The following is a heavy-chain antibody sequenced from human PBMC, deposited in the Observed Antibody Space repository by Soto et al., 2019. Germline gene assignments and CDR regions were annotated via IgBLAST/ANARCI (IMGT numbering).Heavy chain of an antibody. Sequence: EVQLLESGGGLVQPGGSLRLSCAASGFTFSSYAMSWVRQAPGKGLEWVSLISASADSTYYADSVKGRFTISRDNSMNTLYLQMNSLRAEDTAAYYCAKIKAAAGSDHWGQGTLVTVSS. CDR1: GFTFSSYA. CDR2: ISASADST. D-gene: IGHD6-13*01. V-gene: IGHV3-23*01. J-gene: IGHJ4*02. CDR3: AKIKAAAGSDH.